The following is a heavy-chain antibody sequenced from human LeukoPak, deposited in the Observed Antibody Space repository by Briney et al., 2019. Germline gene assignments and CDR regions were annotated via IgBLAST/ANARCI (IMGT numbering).Heavy chain of an antibody. D-gene: IGHD3-16*01. CDR2: IYTSGST. J-gene: IGHJ3*02. Sequence: SETLSLTCTVSGGSISSGSYYWSWIRQPAGNGLEWIGRIYTSGSTNYNPSLKSRVTISVDTSKNQFSLKLSSVTAADTAVYYCARDRVNFQYDYVWGRDHDAFDIWGQGTMVTVSS. CDR3: ARDRVNFQYDYVWGRDHDAFDI. V-gene: IGHV4-61*02. CDR1: GGSISSGSYY.